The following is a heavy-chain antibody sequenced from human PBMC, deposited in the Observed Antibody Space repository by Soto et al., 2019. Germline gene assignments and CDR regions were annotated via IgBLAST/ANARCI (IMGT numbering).Heavy chain of an antibody. D-gene: IGHD4-4*01. CDR3: ARDQEVNYSNYGGTDYYYGMDV. CDR1: GDSISSGGYY. Sequence: QVQLQESGPGLVKPSQTLSLTCTVSGDSISSGGYYWSWIRQHPGKCLEWIGYIYYTGSTYYNPCLKSRVSISVDTSKNQFSPKLTSVTAADTAVYYCARDQEVNYSNYGGTDYYYGMDVWGQGTTVTVSS. J-gene: IGHJ6*02. V-gene: IGHV4-31*03. CDR2: IYYTGST.